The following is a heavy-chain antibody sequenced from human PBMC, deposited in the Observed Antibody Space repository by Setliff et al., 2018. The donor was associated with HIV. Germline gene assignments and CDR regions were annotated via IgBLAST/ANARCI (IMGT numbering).Heavy chain of an antibody. J-gene: IGHJ6*03. CDR1: GFTFSGFA. CDR2: ISRSSNYI. CDR3: ARDPSAGANLYYYVDV. Sequence: SCTASGFTFSGFAMNWVRQAPGKGLEWVSYISRSSNYINYADSVKGRFTISRDNAKNSLYLQMSSLRAEDTAVYYCARDPSAGANLYYYVDVWGKGTTVTVSS. V-gene: IGHV3-21*05. D-gene: IGHD1-26*01.